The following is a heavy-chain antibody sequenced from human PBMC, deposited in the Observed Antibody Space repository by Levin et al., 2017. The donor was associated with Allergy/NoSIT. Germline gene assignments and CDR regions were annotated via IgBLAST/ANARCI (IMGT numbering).Heavy chain of an antibody. D-gene: IGHD3-3*01. V-gene: IGHV4-34*01. Sequence: GSLRLSCAVYGGSFSGYYWSWIRQPPGKGLEWIGEINHSGSPNYNPSLKSRVTISIDTSKNPFSLKLTSVTAADTAVYYCVRERIKTYYDFWSGYNLRDYWGQGTLVTISS. J-gene: IGHJ4*02. CDR1: GGSFSGYY. CDR2: INHSGSP. CDR3: VRERIKTYYDFWSGYNLRDY.